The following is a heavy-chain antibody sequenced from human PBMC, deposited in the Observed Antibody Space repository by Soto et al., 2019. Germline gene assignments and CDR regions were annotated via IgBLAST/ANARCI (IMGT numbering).Heavy chain of an antibody. J-gene: IGHJ4*02. D-gene: IGHD5-12*01. CDR1: GGSIRSGGYY. CDR3: ARSWGGYVSY. Sequence: QVQLQESGPGLVKPSQTLSLTCTVSGGSIRSGGYYWSWIRQHPGKGLEWIGYIYYSGSTYYNPCLKCRVTMSVDTSKNQFSLKLSSVTAADTAVYYCARSWGGYVSYWGQGTLVTVSS. V-gene: IGHV4-31*03. CDR2: IYYSGST.